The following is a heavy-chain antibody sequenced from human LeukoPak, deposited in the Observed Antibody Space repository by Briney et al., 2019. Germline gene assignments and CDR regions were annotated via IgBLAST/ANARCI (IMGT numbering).Heavy chain of an antibody. J-gene: IGHJ4*02. CDR2: INTNTGNP. CDR1: GYTFSSYV. CDR3: ARDGPYGSGNYFDY. D-gene: IGHD3-10*01. Sequence: GASVKVSCKASGYTFSSYVMNWVRQAPGQGLEWMGWINTNTGNPTYAQGFTGRFVFSLDTSVSTAYLQITSLKAEDTAVYYCARDGPYGSGNYFDYWGQGTLVTVSS. V-gene: IGHV7-4-1*02.